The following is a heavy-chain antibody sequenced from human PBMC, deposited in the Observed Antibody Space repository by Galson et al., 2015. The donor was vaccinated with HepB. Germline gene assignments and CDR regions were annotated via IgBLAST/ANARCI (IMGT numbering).Heavy chain of an antibody. Sequence: SLRLSCAASGFTFDNFAMHWVRQVPGKGLEWVSGLSWNCGSYGYADSVKGRFTISRDNSKNSLYLQMNSLRPEDTAVYYCAKDRWDLLRMGAFDVWGQGTLVTVSS. CDR1: GFTFDNFA. CDR3: AKDRWDLLRMGAFDV. D-gene: IGHD2-8*01. J-gene: IGHJ3*01. V-gene: IGHV3-9*01. CDR2: LSWNCGSY.